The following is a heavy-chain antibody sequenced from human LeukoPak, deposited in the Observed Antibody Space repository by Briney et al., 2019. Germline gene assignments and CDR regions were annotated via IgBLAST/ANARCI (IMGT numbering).Heavy chain of an antibody. V-gene: IGHV1-18*01. J-gene: IGHJ3*02. CDR3: ARDRAQWIQLWVDAFDI. CDR1: GYTFTSYG. Sequence: GASVKVSCKASGYTFTSYGISWVRQAPGQGLEWMGWISAYNGNTNYAQKLQGGVNMTTDTSTSTAYMELRSLRSDDTAVYYCARDRAQWIQLWVDAFDIWGQGTMVTVSS. CDR2: ISAYNGNT. D-gene: IGHD5-18*01.